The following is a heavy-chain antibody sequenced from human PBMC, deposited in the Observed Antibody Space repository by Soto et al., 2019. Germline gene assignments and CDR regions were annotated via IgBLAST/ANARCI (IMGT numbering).Heavy chain of an antibody. CDR3: ARHVVGGRYGMDV. V-gene: IGHV3-23*01. CDR2: ISGDGGST. CDR1: GFTFSSFV. J-gene: IGHJ6*02. Sequence: EVQLLESGGGLVQPGGSLKVSCAASGFTFSSFVMSWVRQAPGKGLEWVSSISGDGGSTYYADSVKGRFTFSRDNSKNTLYLQKNSRRVEDTAVYYCARHVVGGRYGMDVWAQGTTVTASS. D-gene: IGHD2-15*01.